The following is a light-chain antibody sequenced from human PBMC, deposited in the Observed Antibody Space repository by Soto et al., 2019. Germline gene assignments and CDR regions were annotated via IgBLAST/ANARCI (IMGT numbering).Light chain of an antibody. CDR2: GAS. J-gene: IGKJ5*01. Sequence: EIVLTQAPATLSLSPGERATLSCRASQSISDTLAWYQQKPGQAPRLLIYGASSRATGIPDRFSGSASGTDFTLTISRLEPEDFAVYYCPQYGSSPPITFGQGTRLEI. CDR3: PQYGSSPPIT. CDR1: QSISDT. V-gene: IGKV3-20*01.